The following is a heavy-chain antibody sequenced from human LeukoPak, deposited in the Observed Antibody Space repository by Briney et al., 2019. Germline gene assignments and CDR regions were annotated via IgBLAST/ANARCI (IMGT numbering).Heavy chain of an antibody. J-gene: IGHJ3*02. Sequence: ASVKVSCKASGYTFTDYFLHWVRQAPGQGLEWMGWIRPNSGGTKCAQKFQGRVTMTRDTTISTAYMDLSYLESDDTAIYYCAREDTCFQDSSGYDAFDMWGQGTLVTVSS. CDR1: GYTFTDYF. CDR2: IRPNSGGT. CDR3: AREDTCFQDSSGYDAFDM. V-gene: IGHV1-2*02. D-gene: IGHD3-22*01.